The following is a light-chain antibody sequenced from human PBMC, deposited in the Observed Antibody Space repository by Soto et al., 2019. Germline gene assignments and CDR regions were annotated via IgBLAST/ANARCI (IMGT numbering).Light chain of an antibody. CDR2: GAS. CDR1: QGVSSNY. J-gene: IGKJ1*01. CDR3: HQYYRSPHT. V-gene: IGKV3-20*01. Sequence: DIVMTQSPGTLSLSPGDRATLSWRASQGVSSNYLAWYQQKPGQAPMLLIYGASSRATGIPDSFSGSGSGTEFTLTISRLEPEDFAIYYCHQYYRSPHTFGQGTKVEIK.